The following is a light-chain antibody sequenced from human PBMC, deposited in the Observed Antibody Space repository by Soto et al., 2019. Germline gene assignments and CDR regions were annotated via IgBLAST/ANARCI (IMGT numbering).Light chain of an antibody. CDR2: AAS. CDR1: QNILKY. Sequence: DIQMTQSPSSVSASVGDRVTITCRASQNILKYLNWYQQKPGKAPNLLISAASNLQSGVPSRFSGSGSGTDFTLTISSLQPEDFATYYCQHSYTTPPWTFGQGTMVNI. CDR3: QHSYTTPPWT. V-gene: IGKV1-39*01. J-gene: IGKJ1*01.